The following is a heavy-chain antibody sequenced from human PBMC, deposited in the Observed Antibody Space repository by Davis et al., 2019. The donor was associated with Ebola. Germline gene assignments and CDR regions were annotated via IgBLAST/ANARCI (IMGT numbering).Heavy chain of an antibody. J-gene: IGHJ4*02. D-gene: IGHD2-15*01. CDR3: ARGGYCSGGSCYYPY. CDR2: INPNSGGT. CDR1: GYTFTGYH. Sequence: ASVQVSCKASGYTFTGYHMHWVRQAPGQGLEWMGWINPNSGGTNYPQRFQAWVTMTRDTSISTAYMELSRLRPDATAVSYCARGGYCSGGSCYYPYWGQGTLVTVSS. V-gene: IGHV1-2*04.